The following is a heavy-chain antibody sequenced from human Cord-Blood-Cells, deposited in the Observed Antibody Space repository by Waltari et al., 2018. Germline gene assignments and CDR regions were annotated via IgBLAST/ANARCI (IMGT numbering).Heavy chain of an antibody. D-gene: IGHD4-4*01. CDR3: ARTGYSNPLYDYYYYMDV. Sequence: ESGPVLVKPTETLTLTCTVSRFSLRNARMGVSWIRDPPGKALEWLAHIFSNDEKSYSTSLKSRLTISKDTSKSQVVLTMTTMDPVDTATYYCARTGYSNPLYDYYYYMDVWGKGTTVTVSS. CDR1: RFSLRNARMG. J-gene: IGHJ6*03. CDR2: IFSNDEK. V-gene: IGHV2-26*01.